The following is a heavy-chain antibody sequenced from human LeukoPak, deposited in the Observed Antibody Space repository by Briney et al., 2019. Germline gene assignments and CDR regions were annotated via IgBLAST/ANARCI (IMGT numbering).Heavy chain of an antibody. CDR1: GLTFKNAW. CDR2: IKSKTDGGTV. CDR3: TTDPGDYEIY. J-gene: IGHJ4*02. D-gene: IGHD4-17*01. Sequence: SGGSLRLSCAASGLTFKNAWMSWVRQAPGKGLEWVGRIKSKTDGGTVDYAPPVKGRFTISRDDSRDTLSLEMNSLKTEDTAMYYCTTDPGDYEIYWGQGTLVTVS. V-gene: IGHV3-15*01.